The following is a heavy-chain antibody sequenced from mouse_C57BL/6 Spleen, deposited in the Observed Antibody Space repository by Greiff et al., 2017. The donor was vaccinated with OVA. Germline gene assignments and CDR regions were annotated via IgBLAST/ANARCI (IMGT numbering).Heavy chain of an antibody. J-gene: IGHJ1*03. D-gene: IGHD4-1*01. CDR3: ARELTGTSGWYFDV. Sequence: EVHLVESGPGLVKPSQSLSLTCSVTGYSITSGYYWNWIRQFPGNKLEWMGYISYDGSNNYNPSLKNRISITRDTSKNQFFLKLNSVTTEDTATYYCARELTGTSGWYFDVWGTGTTVTVSS. V-gene: IGHV3-6*01. CDR1: GYSITSGYY. CDR2: ISYDGSN.